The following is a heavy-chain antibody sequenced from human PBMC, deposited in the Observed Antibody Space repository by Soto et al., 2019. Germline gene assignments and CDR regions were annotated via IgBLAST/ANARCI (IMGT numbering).Heavy chain of an antibody. CDR3: ARDRTRFADY. V-gene: IGHV3-33*01. CDR2: IWYDGSNK. CDR1: GFTFRSAG. Sequence: GGSLRLSCAASGFTFRSAGLHWVRQPPGKGLEWVAVIWYDGSNKYYADSVKGRFTISRDNSKNTLYLQMNSLRDEDTAIYYCARDRTRFADYWGPGTMVTVSS. D-gene: IGHD1-1*01. J-gene: IGHJ4*02.